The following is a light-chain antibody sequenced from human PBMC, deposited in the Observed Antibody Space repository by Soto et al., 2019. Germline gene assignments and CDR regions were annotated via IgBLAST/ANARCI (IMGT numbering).Light chain of an antibody. V-gene: IGKV3-15*01. CDR2: GAS. CDR1: QSVSSN. CDR3: QQYNNWPQV. Sequence: EIVMTQSPATLSVSPGERATLSCRASQSVSSNLAWYQQKPGQAPRLLIYGASTRATGIPARFSGSGSGTEFTLTISSLQSEDFAVYYCQQYNNWPQVFGQGTKVEIK. J-gene: IGKJ1*01.